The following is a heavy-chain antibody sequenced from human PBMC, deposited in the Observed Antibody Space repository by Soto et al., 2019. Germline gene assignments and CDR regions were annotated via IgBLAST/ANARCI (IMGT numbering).Heavy chain of an antibody. V-gene: IGHV1-46*01. CDR3: ARPLAAAGLDFDY. CDR1: GYTFTSYY. D-gene: IGHD6-13*01. Sequence: GASVKVSCKASGYTFTSYYMHWLRPAPGQGLEWMGIINPSGGSTSYAQKFQGRVTMTRDTSTSTVYMELSSLRSEDTAVYYCARPLAAAGLDFDYWGQGTLVTVSS. J-gene: IGHJ4*02. CDR2: INPSGGST.